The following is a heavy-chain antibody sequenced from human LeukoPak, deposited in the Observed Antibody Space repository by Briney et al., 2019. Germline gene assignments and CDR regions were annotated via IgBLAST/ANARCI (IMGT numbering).Heavy chain of an antibody. V-gene: IGHV4-34*01. CDR1: GGSFSGYY. Sequence: KPSETLSLTCAVYGGSFSGYYWSWIRQPPGKGLEWIGEINHSGSTNYSPSLKSRVTISVDTSKNQFSLKLSSVTAADTAVYYCAGKVGTLYFDYWGQGTLVTVSS. D-gene: IGHD1-26*01. CDR2: INHSGST. CDR3: AGKVGTLYFDY. J-gene: IGHJ4*02.